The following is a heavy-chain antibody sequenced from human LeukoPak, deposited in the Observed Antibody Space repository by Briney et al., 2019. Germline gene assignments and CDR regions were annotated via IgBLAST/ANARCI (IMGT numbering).Heavy chain of an antibody. Sequence: VGSLRLSCAASGFNFSSYARSWVRRAPGKGLEWVSAISGSGGSTYYADSVKGRFTISRDDSRNTLYLQMNSLRGDDTAVYYCAKDVGKWESLHFFDYWGQGTLVTVSS. CDR3: AKDVGKWESLHFFDY. V-gene: IGHV3-23*01. CDR2: ISGSGGST. J-gene: IGHJ4*02. CDR1: GFNFSSYA. D-gene: IGHD1-26*01.